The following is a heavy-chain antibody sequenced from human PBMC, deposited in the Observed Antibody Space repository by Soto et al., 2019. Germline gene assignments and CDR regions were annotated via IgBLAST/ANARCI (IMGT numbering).Heavy chain of an antibody. J-gene: IGHJ4*02. V-gene: IGHV3-21*01. CDR1: GFTFSSYS. CDR2: ISSSSSYI. CDR3: ARDPIRRSGGSSDFDY. Sequence: PGGPLRLSCAASGFTFSSYSMNWVRQAPGKGLEWVSSISSSSSYIYYTDSVKGRFTISRDNAKNSLYLQMNSLRAEDTSLYYCARDPIRRSGGSSDFDYWGQGTLVTVSS. D-gene: IGHD2-15*01.